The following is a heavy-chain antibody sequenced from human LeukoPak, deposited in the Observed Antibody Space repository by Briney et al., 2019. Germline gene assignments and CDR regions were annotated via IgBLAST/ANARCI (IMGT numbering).Heavy chain of an antibody. CDR3: TRDTYSSGWYFRGYYYYGMDV. D-gene: IGHD6-19*01. CDR2: IRSKAYGGTT. J-gene: IGHJ6*02. CDR1: GFTFGDYS. V-gene: IGHV3-49*04. Sequence: GASLRLSCTASGFTFGDYSMSWVRQAPGKGLEWVGFIRSKAYGGTTEYAASGKGRFTISRDDSKGIAYLRMKSLKTEDTGVYYCTRDTYSSGWYFRGYYYYGMDVWGQGTTVTVSS.